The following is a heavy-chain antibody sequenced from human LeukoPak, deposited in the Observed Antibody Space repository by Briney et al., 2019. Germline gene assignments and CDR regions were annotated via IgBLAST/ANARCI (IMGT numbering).Heavy chain of an antibody. CDR1: GFTFSNAW. CDR2: IKSKTDGGTT. Sequence: GGSLRLSCAASGFTFSNAWMSWVCQAPGKGLEWVGRIKSKTDGGTTDYAAPVKGRFTISRDDSKNTLYLQMNSLKTEDTAVYYCTTEPTYYDILTGYSNFDYWGQGTLVTVSS. D-gene: IGHD3-9*01. V-gene: IGHV3-15*01. J-gene: IGHJ4*02. CDR3: TTEPTYYDILTGYSNFDY.